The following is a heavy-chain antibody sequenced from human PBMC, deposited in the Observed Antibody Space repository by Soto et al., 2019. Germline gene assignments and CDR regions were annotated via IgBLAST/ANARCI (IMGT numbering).Heavy chain of an antibody. CDR1: GYTFSTYG. V-gene: IGHV1-3*04. Sequence: ASVKVSCKASGYTFSTYGMHWVRQAPGQSLEWMGWLNSGTGQTRYSQRFQDRVIITRDTSASTGYMELRSLRSEDTAVYYCARGKGMEENYFYYGMDIWGQGTTVTVSS. J-gene: IGHJ6*02. CDR2: LNSGTGQT. D-gene: IGHD3-10*01. CDR3: ARGKGMEENYFYYGMDI.